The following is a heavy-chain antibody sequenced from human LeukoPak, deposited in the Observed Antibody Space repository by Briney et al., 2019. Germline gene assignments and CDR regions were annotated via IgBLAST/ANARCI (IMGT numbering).Heavy chain of an antibody. Sequence: GGSLRLSCAASGFTFSNSWIRWVRQVPGKGLVWVSRINPAGNYRNYADSVEGRFTISRDNARNTVYLQMNSLRAEDTALFYCVRDWDHYDFDSWGQGTLVIVSS. CDR1: GFTFSNSW. D-gene: IGHD3-3*01. J-gene: IGHJ5*01. CDR3: VRDWDHYDFDS. V-gene: IGHV3-74*01. CDR2: INPAGNYR.